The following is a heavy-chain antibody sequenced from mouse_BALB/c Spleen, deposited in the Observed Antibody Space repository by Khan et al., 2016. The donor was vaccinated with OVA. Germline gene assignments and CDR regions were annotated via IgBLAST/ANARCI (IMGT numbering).Heavy chain of an antibody. V-gene: IGHV14-3*02. CDR2: IDPPNDDS. D-gene: IGHD2-1*01. Sequence: VQLQQSGAELVKPGASVKLSCSASGFNIKDTYIHWMKQRPEQGLEWIGRIDPPNDDSKYGPKFQAKATLTADTSSNTAYLQLMSLTSDDTAVDYCATLYGNTFTFWGQGTLVSVSA. CDR1: GFNIKDTY. J-gene: IGHJ3*01. CDR3: ATLYGNTFTF.